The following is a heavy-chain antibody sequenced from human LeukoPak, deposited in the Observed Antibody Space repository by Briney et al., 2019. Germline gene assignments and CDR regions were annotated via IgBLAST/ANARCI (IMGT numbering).Heavy chain of an antibody. CDR3: ARDQSSSWSRRYFQH. J-gene: IGHJ1*01. CDR2: ISSNGGST. Sequence: GGSLRLSCAASGSTFSSYAMHWVRQAPGKGLEYVSAISSNGGSTYYANSVKGRFTISRDNSKNTLYLQMGSLRAEDMAVYYCARDQSSSWSRRYFQHWGQGTLVTVSS. CDR1: GSTFSSYA. D-gene: IGHD6-13*01. V-gene: IGHV3-64*01.